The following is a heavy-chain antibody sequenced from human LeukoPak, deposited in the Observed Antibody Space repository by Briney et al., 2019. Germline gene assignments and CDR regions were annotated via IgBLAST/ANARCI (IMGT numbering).Heavy chain of an antibody. CDR1: GFPFSSYG. Sequence: PGGSLRLSCAASGFPFSSYGMHWVRQAPGKGLEWVAVIPYDGSNKYYADSVKGRFTISRDNSKNTLYLQMNGLRAEDTAVYYCAKDRNAVTTRIPDYWGQGTLVTVSS. CDR3: AKDRNAVTTRIPDY. J-gene: IGHJ4*02. D-gene: IGHD4-17*01. CDR2: IPYDGSNK. V-gene: IGHV3-30*18.